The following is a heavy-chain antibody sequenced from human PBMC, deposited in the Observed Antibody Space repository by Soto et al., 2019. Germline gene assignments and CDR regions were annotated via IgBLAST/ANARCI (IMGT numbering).Heavy chain of an antibody. CDR3: ARPIYTLFDYYGLDV. Sequence: ASVKVSCKASGYNLMTSNVHWVRQAPGQGLEWMGFIVPLGEITKYAKKFQGRVSMTRDMSTSTAYMELSSLTSEDTGIYYCARPIYTLFDYYGLDVWGPGSTVTVSS. CDR1: GYNLMTSN. V-gene: IGHV1-46*01. J-gene: IGHJ6*02. D-gene: IGHD3-16*01. CDR2: IVPLGEIT.